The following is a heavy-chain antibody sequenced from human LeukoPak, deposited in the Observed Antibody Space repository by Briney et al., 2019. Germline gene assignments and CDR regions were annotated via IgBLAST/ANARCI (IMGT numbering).Heavy chain of an antibody. Sequence: GGSLRLSCAASGFTFSSYWMSWVRKAPGKGLEWVSAISGSGGSTYYADSVKGRFTISRDNSKNTLYLQMNSLRAEDTAVYYCAKETRSYSDAFDIWGQGTMVTVSS. CDR1: GFTFSSYW. V-gene: IGHV3-23*01. CDR3: AKETRSYSDAFDI. CDR2: ISGSGGST. D-gene: IGHD1-26*01. J-gene: IGHJ3*02.